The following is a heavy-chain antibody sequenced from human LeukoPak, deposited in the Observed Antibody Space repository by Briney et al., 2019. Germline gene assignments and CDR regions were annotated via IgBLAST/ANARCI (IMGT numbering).Heavy chain of an antibody. D-gene: IGHD4-23*01. CDR3: ARYYGGNSPYYYYMDV. Sequence: PSETLSLTCAVYGGSFSGYYWSWIRQPAGKGLEWIGRIYTSGSTNYNPSLKSRVTISVDTSKNQFSLKLSSVTAADTAVYYCARYYGGNSPYYYYMDVWGKGTTVTISS. J-gene: IGHJ6*03. CDR2: IYTSGST. CDR1: GGSFSGYY. V-gene: IGHV4-59*10.